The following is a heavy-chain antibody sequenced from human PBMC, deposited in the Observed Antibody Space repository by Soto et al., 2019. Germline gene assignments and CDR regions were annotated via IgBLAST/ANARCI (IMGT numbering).Heavy chain of an antibody. CDR3: AREGYCSSTSCFYFGMDV. V-gene: IGHV1-2*04. J-gene: IGHJ6*02. CDR2: INPNSGGT. CDR1: GYTFTGYY. Sequence: RASVKVSCKASGYTFTGYYMHWVRQAPGQGLEWMGWINPNSGGTNYAQKFQGWVTMTRDTSISTAYMELSRLRSDDTAVYYCAREGYCSSTSCFYFGMDVWGQGTTVTVSS. D-gene: IGHD2-2*01.